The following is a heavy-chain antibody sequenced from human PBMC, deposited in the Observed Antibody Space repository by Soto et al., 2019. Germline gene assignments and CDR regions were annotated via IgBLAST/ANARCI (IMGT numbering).Heavy chain of an antibody. CDR3: ARQERVMARYGGDLDY. D-gene: IGHD3-10*01. CDR1: GGSVSSGNYY. V-gene: IGHV4-61*01. CDR2: IFRSGST. J-gene: IGHJ4*02. Sequence: QVQLQESGPGLVKPSETLSLTCSVSGGSVSSGNYYWSWIRQPPGKGLEWIGHIFRSGSTNYNPALKRRITMSVDTSKSQFILNLSAATAADTAVYYRARQERVMARYGGDLDYWGKGTLVPVAS.